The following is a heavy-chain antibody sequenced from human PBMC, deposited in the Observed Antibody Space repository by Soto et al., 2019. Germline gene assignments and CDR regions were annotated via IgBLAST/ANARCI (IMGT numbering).Heavy chain of an antibody. Sequence: EVQLLESGGGLVQPGGSLRLSCAASGFTFSSYAMSWVRQAPGKGLEWVSAISGSGGSTYYADSVKGRFTISRDNSKNPLYLQMNSLRAEDTAVYYCAKDRSGYDSAEYFQHWGQGTLVTVSS. V-gene: IGHV3-23*01. CDR1: GFTFSSYA. CDR3: AKDRSGYDSAEYFQH. J-gene: IGHJ1*01. CDR2: ISGSGGST. D-gene: IGHD5-12*01.